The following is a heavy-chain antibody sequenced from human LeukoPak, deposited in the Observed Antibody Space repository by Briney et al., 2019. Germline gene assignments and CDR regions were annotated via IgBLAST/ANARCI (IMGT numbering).Heavy chain of an antibody. CDR1: GGSISSSYYY. CDR2: IYYNGST. CDR3: ARLPSRYCSSTNCYSWFDP. J-gene: IGHJ5*02. Sequence: SETLSLTCTVSGGSISSSYYYWGWIRQPPGKGLEWIGSIYYNGSTYYNPSLKSRVTISVDTSKNQFSLKLSSVTAADTAVYHCARLPSRYCSSTNCYSWFDPWGQGTLVTVSS. D-gene: IGHD2-2*01. V-gene: IGHV4-39*01.